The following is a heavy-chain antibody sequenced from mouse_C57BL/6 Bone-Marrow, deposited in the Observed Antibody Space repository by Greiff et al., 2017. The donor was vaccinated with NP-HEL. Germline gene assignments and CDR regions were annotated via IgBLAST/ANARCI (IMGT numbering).Heavy chain of an antibody. CDR3: AMRGGLPWYFDV. CDR1: AYTFTSYW. J-gene: IGHJ1*03. D-gene: IGHD2-2*01. Sequence: QVQLKQPGAELLKPGASVKVSCKASAYTFTSYWMHWVKQRPGQGLEWIGRIHPSDSDTNYNQKFKGKATLTVDKSSSTAYMQLSSLTSEDSAVYYCAMRGGLPWYFDVWGTGTTVTVSS. V-gene: IGHV1-74*01. CDR2: IHPSDSDT.